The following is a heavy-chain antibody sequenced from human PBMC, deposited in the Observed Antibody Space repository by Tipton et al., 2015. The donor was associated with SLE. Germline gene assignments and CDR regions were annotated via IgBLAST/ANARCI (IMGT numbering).Heavy chain of an antibody. CDR1: GGSISTNY. CDR3: ARGVLWFGFSRRAFDI. V-gene: IGHV4-34*01. Sequence: TLSLTCTVSGGSISTNYWSWIRQPPGKGLEWIGEINHSGSTNYNPSLKSRVTISVDTSKNQFSLKLSSVTAADTAVYYCARGVLWFGFSRRAFDIWGQGTMVTVSS. J-gene: IGHJ3*02. D-gene: IGHD3-10*01. CDR2: INHSGST.